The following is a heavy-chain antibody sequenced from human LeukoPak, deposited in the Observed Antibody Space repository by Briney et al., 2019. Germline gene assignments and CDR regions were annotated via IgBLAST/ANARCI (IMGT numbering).Heavy chain of an antibody. Sequence: SVKVSCKASGGTFSSYAISWVRQAPGQGLEWMGRIIPILGIANYAQKFQGRVTITADKSTSTAYMELSSLRSEDTAVYYCARGYYGSGSYLDYYYYMDVWGKGTTVTVSS. J-gene: IGHJ6*03. CDR3: ARGYYGSGSYLDYYYYMDV. CDR1: GGTFSSYA. D-gene: IGHD3-10*01. CDR2: IIPILGIA. V-gene: IGHV1-69*04.